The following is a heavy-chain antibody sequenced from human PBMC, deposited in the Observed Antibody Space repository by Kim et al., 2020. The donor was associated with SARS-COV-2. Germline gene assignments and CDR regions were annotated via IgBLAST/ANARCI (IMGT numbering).Heavy chain of an antibody. D-gene: IGHD4-17*01. V-gene: IGHV1-8*01. J-gene: IGHJ4*02. Sequence: GYAQKFQGRVTMTRNTSISTAYMELSSLRSEDTAVYYCATLPHDYEEVDYWGQGTLVTVSS. CDR3: ATLPHDYEEVDY.